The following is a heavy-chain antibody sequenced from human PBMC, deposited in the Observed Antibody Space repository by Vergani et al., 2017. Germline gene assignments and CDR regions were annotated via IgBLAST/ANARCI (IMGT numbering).Heavy chain of an antibody. D-gene: IGHD3-10*01. V-gene: IGHV4-61*02. J-gene: IGHJ5*02. CDR3: AGGGFGEGVWFDP. CDR2: IYTSGST. CDR1: GGSISSGSYY. Sequence: QVQLQESGPGLVKPSQTLSLTCTVSGGSISSGSYYWSWIRQPAGKGLEWIGRIYTSGSTNYNPSLKSPVTISVDPSKNQFSLKLSSVTAADTAVYYCAGGGFGEGVWFDPWGQGTLVTVSS.